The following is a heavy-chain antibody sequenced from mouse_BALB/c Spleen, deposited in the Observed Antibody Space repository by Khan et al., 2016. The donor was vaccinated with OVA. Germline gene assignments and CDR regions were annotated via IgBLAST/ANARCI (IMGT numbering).Heavy chain of an antibody. CDR2: ISYSGST. J-gene: IGHJ2*01. Sequence: EVQLQESGPGLVKPSQSLSLTCTVTGYSITSGYGWNWIRQFPGNKLEWMGYISYSGSTNYNPSLKRRISIPRATSKHQFFLQLNSGTTEETATYYCARTARIKYWGQGTTLTVSS. D-gene: IGHD1-2*01. CDR3: ARTARIKY. CDR1: GYSITSGYG. V-gene: IGHV3-2*02.